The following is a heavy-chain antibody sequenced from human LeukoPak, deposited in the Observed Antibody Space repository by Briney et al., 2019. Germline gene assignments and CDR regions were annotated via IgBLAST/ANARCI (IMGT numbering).Heavy chain of an antibody. J-gene: IGHJ4*02. CDR2: INDNGGRT. V-gene: IGHV3-64D*09. CDR3: VKDVGGSYAFDY. D-gene: IGHD1-26*01. CDR1: GFTFSRYA. Sequence: PGGSLRLSCSASGFTFSRYAMHWVRQAPGKGLEYVSGINDNGGRTHYGDSVKGRFSISRDNPKNTLHLQMSTLGAEDTALYYCVKDVGGSYAFDYWGQGILVTVAS.